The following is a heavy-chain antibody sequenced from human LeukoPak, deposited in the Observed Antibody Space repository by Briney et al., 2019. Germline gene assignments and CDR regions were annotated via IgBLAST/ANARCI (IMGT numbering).Heavy chain of an antibody. CDR3: AKDTYGMDV. Sequence: GGSLRLSCAASGFTFDDYAMHWVRQAPGKGLEWVSGISWNSGSIGYADSVKGRFTISRDNAKNSLYLQMNSLRAEDTALYYCAKDTYGMDVWGKGTTVTVSS. J-gene: IGHJ6*04. CDR1: GFTFDDYA. V-gene: IGHV3-9*01. CDR2: ISWNSGSI.